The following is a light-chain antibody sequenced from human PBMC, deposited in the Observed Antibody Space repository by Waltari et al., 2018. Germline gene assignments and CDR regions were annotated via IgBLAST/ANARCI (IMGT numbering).Light chain of an antibody. J-gene: IGLJ3*02. CDR3: GTWDSSLSAGGV. V-gene: IGLV1-51*01. CDR1: TSNLTNNY. Sequence: QSVLTQPPSVSAAPGPKVNISCSGITSNLTNNYVFWYQHPPGTAPNLHIYDNNKRPSGIPDRFSGSKSGTSATLGITGLQTGDEADYYCGTWDSSLSAGGVFGGGTKLTVL. CDR2: DNN.